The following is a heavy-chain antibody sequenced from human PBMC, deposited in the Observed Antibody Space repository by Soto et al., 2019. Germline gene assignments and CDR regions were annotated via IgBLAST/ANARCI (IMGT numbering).Heavy chain of an antibody. V-gene: IGHV4-34*01. D-gene: IGHD2-2*01. CDR2: INHSGST. CDR1: GGSFSGYY. J-gene: IGHJ5*02. CDR3: ARLYCSSTSCYFGWFEP. Sequence: PSETLSLTCAVYGGSFSGYYWSWIRQPPGKGLEWIGEINHSGSTNYNPSLKSRVTISVDTSKNQFSLKLSSVTAADTAVYYCARLYCSSTSCYFGWFEPWGKGTLVNVSS.